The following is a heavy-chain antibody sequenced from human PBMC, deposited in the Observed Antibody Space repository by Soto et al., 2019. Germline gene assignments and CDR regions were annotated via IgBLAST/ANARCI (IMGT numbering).Heavy chain of an antibody. CDR2: ISWNSGSI. Sequence: EVQLVESGGGLVQPGRSLRLSCAASGFTFDDYAMHWVRQAPGKGLERVSGISWNSGSIGYADSVKGRFTNSRDNAKNSLYLQMNSLRSEDTSFYYCAKGWNDYTDGVDWFHHWGQGTLVTVSS. D-gene: IGHD4-4*01. CDR1: GFTFDDYA. CDR3: AKGWNDYTDGVDWFHH. V-gene: IGHV3-9*01. J-gene: IGHJ5*02.